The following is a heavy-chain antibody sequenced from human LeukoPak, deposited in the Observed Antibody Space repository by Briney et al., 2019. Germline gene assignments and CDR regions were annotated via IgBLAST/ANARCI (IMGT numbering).Heavy chain of an antibody. CDR1: GFTFSSYS. D-gene: IGHD6-13*01. CDR3: ARDHKAAAGRDFDY. Sequence: GGSLRLSCAASGFTFSSYSMNWVREAPGKGLEWVSYISSSSSAIYYADSVKGRFTISRDNAKNSMYLQMNGLRDEDTAVYYCARDHKAAAGRDFDYWGQGTLVTVSS. J-gene: IGHJ4*02. CDR2: ISSSSSAI. V-gene: IGHV3-48*02.